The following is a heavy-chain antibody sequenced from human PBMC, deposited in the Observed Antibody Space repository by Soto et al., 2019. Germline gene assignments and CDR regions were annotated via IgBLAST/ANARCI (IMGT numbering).Heavy chain of an antibody. CDR3: AAHDSGGYYAEY. D-gene: IGHD3-22*01. CDR1: GDSVTISDFY. J-gene: IGHJ4*02. CDR2: IHYSGST. Sequence: QLQLQESGPGLVKPSETLSLTCTVSGDSVTISDFYWGWIRQPPGKGLEWIGRIHYSGSTYYNPSRKSRVTISGDTSKKQFSLKLTSVTAADAAVYYCAAHDSGGYYAEYWGQGTLVTVSA. V-gene: IGHV4-39*01.